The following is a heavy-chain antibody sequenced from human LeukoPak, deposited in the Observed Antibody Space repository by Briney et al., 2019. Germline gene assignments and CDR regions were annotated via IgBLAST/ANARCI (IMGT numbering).Heavy chain of an antibody. D-gene: IGHD6-13*01. Sequence: ASVKVSCKASGYIFTSYDINWVRQATGQGLEWMGWMNPNSGNTGYAQKFQGRVTMTRNTSISTAYMELSSLRSEDTAVYYCARGQGSHGQQLGDYWGQGTLVTVSS. CDR1: GYIFTSYD. J-gene: IGHJ4*02. V-gene: IGHV1-8*01. CDR3: ARGQGSHGQQLGDY. CDR2: MNPNSGNT.